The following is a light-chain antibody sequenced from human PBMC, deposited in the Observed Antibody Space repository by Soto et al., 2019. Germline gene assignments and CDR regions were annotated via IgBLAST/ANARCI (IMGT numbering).Light chain of an antibody. CDR1: SSDVGSDNL. Sequence: LTQPASVSGSPGQSITISCTGTSSDVGSDNLVSWYQQHPGKAPKLMIYEGSKRPSGVSNRFSGSKSGNTASLTISGLQAEDEADYYCCSYAGSSTAIFGGGTKVTVL. V-gene: IGLV2-23*01. CDR2: EGS. J-gene: IGLJ2*01. CDR3: CSYAGSSTAI.